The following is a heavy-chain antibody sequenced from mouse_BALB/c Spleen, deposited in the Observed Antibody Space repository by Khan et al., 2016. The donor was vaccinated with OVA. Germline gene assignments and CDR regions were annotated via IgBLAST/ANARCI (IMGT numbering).Heavy chain of an antibody. Sequence: QIQLVQSGPELKKPGETVRISCKASGYTFTTAGMQWVQKMPGKGLKWIGWINTHSGVPKYAEDFKGRFAFSLETSANTANLQINNLKNEDTATYFCARGGAAYYGDDGGAMDYWGQGTSVTVSS. J-gene: IGHJ4*01. CDR3: ARGGAAYYGDDGGAMDY. V-gene: IGHV9-4*02. CDR1: GYTFTTAG. CDR2: INTHSGVP. D-gene: IGHD2-9*01.